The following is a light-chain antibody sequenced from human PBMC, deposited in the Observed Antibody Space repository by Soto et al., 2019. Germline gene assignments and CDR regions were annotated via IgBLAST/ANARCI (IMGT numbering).Light chain of an antibody. CDR3: QHNNSSPQA. J-gene: IGKJ1*01. Sequence: DIQMTQSPSTLSASVGDRVTITCRASQSISSYLNWYQQKPGKAPKLLIYAASSLQSGVPSRFSGSGSGTEFTLTISSLQPEDFATYYCQHNNSSPQAFGRGTKVDIK. CDR2: AAS. CDR1: QSISSY. V-gene: IGKV1-39*01.